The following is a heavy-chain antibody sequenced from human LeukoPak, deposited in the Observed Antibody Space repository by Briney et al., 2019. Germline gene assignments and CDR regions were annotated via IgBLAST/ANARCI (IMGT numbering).Heavy chain of an antibody. V-gene: IGHV4-30-4*01. CDR2: VYYSGST. D-gene: IGHD3-16*02. CDR3: ARVAGGLSPFDY. J-gene: IGHJ4*02. CDR1: GDSVSSGDFY. Sequence: SETLSLTCAVSGDSVSSGDFYWSWIRQPPGRGLEWIGYVYYSGSTYYNPSLKSRVTISLDTSKNQFSLKLSSVTAADTAMYYCARVAGGLSPFDYWGRGTLVTVSS.